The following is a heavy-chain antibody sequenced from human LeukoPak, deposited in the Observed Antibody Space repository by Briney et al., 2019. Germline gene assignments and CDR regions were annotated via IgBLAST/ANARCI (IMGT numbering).Heavy chain of an antibody. J-gene: IGHJ4*02. CDR3: ARGIDFWSGYYYFDY. Sequence: SETLSLTCTVSGGSISIYYWSWIRQPPGKGLEWIGYIYYSGSTNYNPSLKSRVTISVDTSKNQFSLKLSSVTAADTAVYYCARGIDFWSGYYYFDYWGQGTLVTVSS. V-gene: IGHV4-59*01. CDR1: GGSISIYY. D-gene: IGHD3-3*01. CDR2: IYYSGST.